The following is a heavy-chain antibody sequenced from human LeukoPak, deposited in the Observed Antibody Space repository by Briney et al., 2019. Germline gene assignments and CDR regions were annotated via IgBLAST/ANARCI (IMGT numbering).Heavy chain of an antibody. CDR2: ISSSGSTI. J-gene: IGHJ4*02. CDR1: GFTFSDYY. CDR3: ARDGDYVWGSYHTPLDY. V-gene: IGHV3-11*04. D-gene: IGHD3-16*02. Sequence: PGGSLRLSCAASGFTFSDYYMSRIRQAPGKGLEWVSYISSSGSTIYYADSVKGRFTISRDNAKNSLYLQMNSLRAEDTAVYYCARDGDYVWGSYHTPLDYWGQGTLVTVSS.